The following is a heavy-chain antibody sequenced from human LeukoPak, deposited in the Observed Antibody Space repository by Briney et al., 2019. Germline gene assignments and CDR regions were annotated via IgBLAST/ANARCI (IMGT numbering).Heavy chain of an antibody. CDR1: GGSFSGYY. CDR2: INHSGST. V-gene: IGHV4-34*01. CDR3: ASSTDGKNTYSSSFGYRYYYYMHV. Sequence: SSETLSLTCAVYGGSFSGYYWSWIRQPPGKGLEWIGEINHSGSTNYNPSLKSRVTISVDTSKNQFSLKLSSVTAADTAVFYCASSTDGKNTYSSSFGYRYYYYMHVWGKGTTVTVSS. J-gene: IGHJ6*03. D-gene: IGHD6-13*01.